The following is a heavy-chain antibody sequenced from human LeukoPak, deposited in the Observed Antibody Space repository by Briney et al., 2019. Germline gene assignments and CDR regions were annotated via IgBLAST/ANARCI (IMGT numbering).Heavy chain of an antibody. D-gene: IGHD3-10*01. Sequence: PSETVSLTCTVSGYSISSGYYWGWIRQPPGKGLEWIGNIFYSGSTYYSPSLRSRVTISLDTSRNQFSLKLNSVTAADTAVYYCAKSNGYGLVDIWGQGTMVTVSS. CDR3: AKSNGYGLVDI. V-gene: IGHV4-38-2*02. CDR2: IFYSGST. CDR1: GYSISSGYY. J-gene: IGHJ3*02.